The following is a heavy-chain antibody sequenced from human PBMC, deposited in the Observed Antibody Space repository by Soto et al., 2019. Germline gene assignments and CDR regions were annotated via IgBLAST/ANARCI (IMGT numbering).Heavy chain of an antibody. CDR3: ARHYDSSGYLGY. CDR1: GGTFSSYA. J-gene: IGHJ4*02. Sequence: GASVKVSCKASGGTFSSYAISWVRQAPGQGLEWMGGIIPIFGTANYAQKFQGRVTITADESTSTAYMELSSLRSEDTAVYYCARHYDSSGYLGYWGQGTLVTVSS. D-gene: IGHD3-22*01. V-gene: IGHV1-69*13. CDR2: IIPIFGTA.